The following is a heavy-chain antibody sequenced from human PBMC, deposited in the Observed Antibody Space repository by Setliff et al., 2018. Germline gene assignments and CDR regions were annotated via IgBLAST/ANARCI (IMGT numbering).Heavy chain of an antibody. V-gene: IGHV3-21*01. CDR3: ARDWAFPGSLDF. Sequence: GESLRLSCAASGFAFSSYTINWVRQAPGKGLEWVSSISSSGDYVYYADSAMGRFTISRDNAKNSLFLQMDSLKAEDTAMYYCARDWAFPGSLDFWGQGTLVTVSS. J-gene: IGHJ4*02. D-gene: IGHD3-10*01. CDR2: ISSSGDYV. CDR1: GFAFSSYT.